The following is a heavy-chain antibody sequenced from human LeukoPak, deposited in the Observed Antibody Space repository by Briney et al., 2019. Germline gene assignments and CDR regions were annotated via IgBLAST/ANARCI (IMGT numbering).Heavy chain of an antibody. J-gene: IGHJ4*02. Sequence: PGGSLRLSCAASGFTFSSYAMHWVRQAPGKGLEWVAVIPYDGSNKYYADSVKGRFTISRDNSKNTLYLQMNSLRAEDTAVYYCAKGVVVVIAGLYYIDYWGQGTLVTVSS. V-gene: IGHV3-30-3*01. CDR1: GFTFSSYA. CDR3: AKGVVVVIAGLYYIDY. D-gene: IGHD2-21*01. CDR2: IPYDGSNK.